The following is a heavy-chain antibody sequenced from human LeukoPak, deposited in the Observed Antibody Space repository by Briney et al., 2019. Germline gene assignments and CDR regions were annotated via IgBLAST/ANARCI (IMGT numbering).Heavy chain of an antibody. CDR1: GYTFTDYY. CDR2: INPNSGGT. V-gene: IGHV1-2*07. D-gene: IGHD2-8*02. J-gene: IGHJ4*02. CDR3: ARDVGSLVVDY. Sequence: ASAKVSCKASGYTFTDYYIHWVRQAPGQGLEWMGWINPNSGGTNYAHKFQGRVTMTSDTSISTVYMDLSSLNSDDTAVYYCARDVGSLVVDYWGQGTLVPVSS.